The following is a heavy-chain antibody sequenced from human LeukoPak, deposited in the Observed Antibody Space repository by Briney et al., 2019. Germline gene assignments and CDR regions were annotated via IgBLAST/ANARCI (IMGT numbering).Heavy chain of an antibody. CDR2: IYYSGSS. D-gene: IGHD3-22*01. J-gene: IGHJ6*02. CDR1: GGSISGYH. CDR3: ARGPFDSSNRQHGDV. V-gene: IGHV4-59*12. Sequence: SETLSLTCNVSGGSISGYHWSWIRQPPGKGLEWLGYIYYSGSSNYNPSLKSRVTISADTSKTQFSLKLSSVTAADTAVYYCARGPFDSSNRQHGDVWGQGTTVTVSS.